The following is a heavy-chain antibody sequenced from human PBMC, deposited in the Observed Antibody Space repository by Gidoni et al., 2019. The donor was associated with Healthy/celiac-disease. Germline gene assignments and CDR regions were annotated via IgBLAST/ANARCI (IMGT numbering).Heavy chain of an antibody. V-gene: IGHV4-30-4*01. Sequence: QVQLQASGPGLVTPSQTLSLTCTVSGGSLSSGDYYWSWIRQPPGKGLEWIGYIYYSGSTYYNPALKSRVTISVDTSKNQFSLKLSSVTAADTAVYYCARSSIVQYYFDYWGQGTLVTVSS. CDR1: GGSLSSGDYY. J-gene: IGHJ4*02. CDR2: IYYSGST. D-gene: IGHD3-16*02. CDR3: ARSSIVQYYFDY.